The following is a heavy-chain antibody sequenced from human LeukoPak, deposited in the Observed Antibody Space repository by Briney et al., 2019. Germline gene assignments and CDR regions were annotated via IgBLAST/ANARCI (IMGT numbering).Heavy chain of an antibody. Sequence: GALRRSGAASGFTFSSYGMHWVRQAPGKVLEWVAVISYDGSNKYYADSVKGRFTISRDNSKNTLYLQMNSLRAEDTAVYYCAKGSSADYWGQGTLVTVSS. CDR2: ISYDGSNK. CDR1: GFTFSSYG. V-gene: IGHV3-30*18. CDR3: AKGSSADY. J-gene: IGHJ4*02. D-gene: IGHD3-22*01.